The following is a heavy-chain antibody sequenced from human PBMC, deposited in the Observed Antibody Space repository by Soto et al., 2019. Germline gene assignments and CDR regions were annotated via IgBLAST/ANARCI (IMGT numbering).Heavy chain of an antibody. CDR1: GGSFSGYY. Sequence: QVQLQQWGAGLLKPSETLSLTCAVYGGSFSGYYWNWIRQPPGKGREWIGEINHSGSTNSNPSLKSRVTISVDTSKNQFSLKLSSVTAADTAVYYCARGWGRIFDYWGQGTLVTVSS. CDR3: ARGWGRIFDY. D-gene: IGHD7-27*01. J-gene: IGHJ4*02. CDR2: INHSGST. V-gene: IGHV4-34*01.